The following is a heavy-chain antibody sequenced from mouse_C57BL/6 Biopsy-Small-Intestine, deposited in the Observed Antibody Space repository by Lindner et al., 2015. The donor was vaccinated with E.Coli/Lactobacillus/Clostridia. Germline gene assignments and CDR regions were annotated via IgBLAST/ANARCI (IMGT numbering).Heavy chain of an antibody. V-gene: IGHV1-80*01. CDR3: ARRGRAMDY. J-gene: IGHJ4*01. CDR2: IYPGDGDT. CDR1: GYAFSSYW. D-gene: IGHD6-1*01. Sequence: VQLQESGAELVKPGASVKISCKASGYAFSSYWMNWVEQRPGKGLEWIGQIYPGDGDTNYNGKFKGKATLTADKSSSTAYMQLSSLTSEDSAVYFCARRGRAMDYWGQGTSVTVSS.